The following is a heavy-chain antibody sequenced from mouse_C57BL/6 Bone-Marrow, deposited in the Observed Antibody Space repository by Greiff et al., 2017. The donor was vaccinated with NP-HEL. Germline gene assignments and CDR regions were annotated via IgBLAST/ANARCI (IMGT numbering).Heavy chain of an antibody. J-gene: IGHJ1*03. CDR3: ASGSSPLYWYFDV. Sequence: QVQLQQSGAELVKPGASVKLSCKASGYTFTSYWMQWVKQRPGQGLEWIGEIDPSDSYTNYNQKFKGKATLTVDTSSSTAYMQLSSLTSEDSAVYYCASGSSPLYWYFDVWGTGTTVTVSS. CDR2: IDPSDSYT. V-gene: IGHV1-50*01. CDR1: GYTFTSYW. D-gene: IGHD1-1*01.